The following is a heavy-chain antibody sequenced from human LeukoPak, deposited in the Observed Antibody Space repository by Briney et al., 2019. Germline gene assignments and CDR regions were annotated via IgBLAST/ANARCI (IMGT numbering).Heavy chain of an antibody. Sequence: SETLSLTCTVSGGSLSSYSWSWIRQPPGKGLEWIGYIYNSGSTNYNPTLKSRVTMSVDTSKYQFSLTLSSVTAADTAVYYCAKRNAEIYDSSGYPLYYFDYWGEGILVTVSS. CDR3: AKRNAEIYDSSGYPLYYFDY. V-gene: IGHV4-59*08. J-gene: IGHJ4*02. CDR2: IYNSGST. CDR1: GGSLSSYS. D-gene: IGHD3-22*01.